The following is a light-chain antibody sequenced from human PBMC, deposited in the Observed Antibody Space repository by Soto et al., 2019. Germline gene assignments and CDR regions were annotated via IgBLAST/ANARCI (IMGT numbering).Light chain of an antibody. V-gene: IGLV1-47*01. CDR1: SSNIGSNY. CDR3: AALDDNLSGVV. J-gene: IGLJ2*01. CDR2: RNN. Sequence: QSVLTQPPSASGTPGQRVTISCSGSSSNIGSNYVYWYQQLPGTAPKLLIYRNNQRPSGVPDRFSGSKSGTSASLAISGLRSEDEADYYCAALDDNLSGVVFGGGTKVTVL.